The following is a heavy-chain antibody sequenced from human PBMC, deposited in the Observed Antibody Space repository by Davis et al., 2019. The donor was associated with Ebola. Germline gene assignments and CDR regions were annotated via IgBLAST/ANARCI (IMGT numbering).Heavy chain of an antibody. V-gene: IGHV1-18*01. CDR1: GYTFTGYG. J-gene: IGHJ3*02. CDR3: AREQSIAARPDAFDI. Sequence: ASVKVSCKASGYTFTGYGISWVRQAPGQGLEWMGWMNPNSGNTGYAQKFQGRVTMTTDTSTSTAYMELRSLRSDDTAVYYCAREQSIAARPDAFDIWGQGTMVTVSS. D-gene: IGHD6-6*01. CDR2: MNPNSGNT.